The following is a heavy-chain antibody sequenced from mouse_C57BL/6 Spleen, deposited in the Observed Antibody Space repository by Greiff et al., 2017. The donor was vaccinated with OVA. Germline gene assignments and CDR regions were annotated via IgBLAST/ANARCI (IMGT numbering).Heavy chain of an antibody. V-gene: IGHV1-82*01. CDR2: IYPGDGDT. D-gene: IGHD1-2*01. CDR1: GYAFSSSW. CDR3: ARSPINYFDY. Sequence: VQLQQSGPELVKPGASVKISCKASGYAFSSSWMNWVKQRPGKGLEWIGRIYPGDGDTNYNGKFKGKATLTADKSSSTAYMQLSSLTSEDSAVYFCARSPINYFDYWGQGTTLTVSS. J-gene: IGHJ2*01.